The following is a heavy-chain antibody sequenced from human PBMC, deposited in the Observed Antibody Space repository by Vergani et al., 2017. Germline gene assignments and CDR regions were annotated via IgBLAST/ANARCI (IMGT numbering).Heavy chain of an antibody. J-gene: IGHJ4*02. D-gene: IGHD1-20*01. CDR1: GDSISSGGYY. Sequence: QVQLQESGPGLVKPSETLSLTCTVSGDSISSGGYYWSWIRQHPGKGLEWIGYIYYSGSTYYNPSLKSRVTISVDTSKNQFSLKLSSVTAADTAVYYCARDGRITGIDYWGQGTLVTVSS. V-gene: IGHV4-31*03. CDR3: ARDGRITGIDY. CDR2: IYYSGST.